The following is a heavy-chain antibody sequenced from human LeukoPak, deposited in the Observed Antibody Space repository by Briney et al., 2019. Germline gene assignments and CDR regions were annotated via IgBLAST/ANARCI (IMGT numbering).Heavy chain of an antibody. V-gene: IGHV4-59*08. CDR2: IYYTGST. D-gene: IGHD4-23*01. CDR1: GGSISSLY. Sequence: SETLSLTCSVSGGSISSLYWSWIRQPPGKGLEWIGYIYYTGSTNYNPSLKSRVTMFVDMSKNQFSLRLSSVTAADTAVYYCARVSYQYGTNSHLPLWFDYWGQGTLVTVSS. CDR3: ARVSYQYGTNSHLPLWFDY. J-gene: IGHJ4*02.